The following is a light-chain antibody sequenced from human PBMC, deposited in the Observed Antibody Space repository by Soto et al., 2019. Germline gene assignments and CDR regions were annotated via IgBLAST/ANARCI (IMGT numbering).Light chain of an antibody. CDR3: QNRNRWPLG. V-gene: IGKV3-11*01. J-gene: IGKJ4*01. Sequence: EIVLTQSPATLSLSPGERATLSCRASQSVDTYLAWYQHRPGQAPRLLIYDASNRATGISARFSGSGFGTDFTLTISSLEPEDFAVYSCQNRNRWPLGFGGGTKV. CDR2: DAS. CDR1: QSVDTY.